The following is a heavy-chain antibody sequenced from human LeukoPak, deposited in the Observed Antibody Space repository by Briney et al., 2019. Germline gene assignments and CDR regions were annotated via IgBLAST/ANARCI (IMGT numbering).Heavy chain of an antibody. V-gene: IGHV1-18*01. D-gene: IGHD4-11*01. CDR1: GYTFTSYG. J-gene: IGHJ6*03. Sequence: ASVKVSCKASGYTFTSYGISWVRQAPGQGLEWMGWISAYNGNTNYAQKLQGRVTMTTDTSTSTAYMELRSLRSDDTAVYYCARAVTTNYYYYMDVWAKGPRSPSP. CDR3: ARAVTTNYYYYMDV. CDR2: ISAYNGNT.